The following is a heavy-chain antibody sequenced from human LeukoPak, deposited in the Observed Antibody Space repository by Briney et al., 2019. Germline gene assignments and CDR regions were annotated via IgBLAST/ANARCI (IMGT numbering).Heavy chain of an antibody. J-gene: IGHJ4*02. CDR3: ARVHHYYDGGGYYEVYFDY. CDR1: GGSTTSYY. V-gene: IGHV4-59*01. D-gene: IGHD3-22*01. Sequence: SETLSLTCTVSGGSTTSYYWSWIRQPPGKGLEWIGYFYYSGSTNYNPSLKSRVTISVDTSKNQFSLRLSSVTAADTAVYYCARVHHYYDGGGYYEVYFDYWGQGTLVTVSS. CDR2: FYYSGST.